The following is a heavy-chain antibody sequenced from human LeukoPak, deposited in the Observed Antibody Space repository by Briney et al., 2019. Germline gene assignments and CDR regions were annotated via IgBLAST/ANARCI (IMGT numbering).Heavy chain of an antibody. CDR2: INPSGGST. CDR1: GYTFTSYY. D-gene: IGHD3-3*01. Sequence: ASVKVSCKASGYTFTSYYMHWVRQAPGQGLEWMGIINPSGGSTSYAQKFQGRVTMTRDTSTSTVYMELSSLRSEDTAVYYCARADVDFWSGYLSPEDYWGQGTLATVSS. CDR3: ARADVDFWSGYLSPEDY. J-gene: IGHJ4*02. V-gene: IGHV1-46*01.